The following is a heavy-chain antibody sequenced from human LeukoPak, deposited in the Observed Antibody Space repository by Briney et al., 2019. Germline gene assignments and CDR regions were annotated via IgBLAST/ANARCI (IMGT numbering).Heavy chain of an antibody. CDR2: NSAYNGNT. V-gene: IGHV1-18*04. Sequence: APEKVSYKASGNNFTLYEISWLRPAPGQGLEWKGWNSAYNGNTNYTQKLQGRVTMTTDTSTSTAYMALRSLRSDDTAVYHCARGRYSSSWYDDWGQGTLVTV. CDR1: GNNFTLYE. CDR3: ARGRYSSSWYDD. D-gene: IGHD6-13*01. J-gene: IGHJ5*02.